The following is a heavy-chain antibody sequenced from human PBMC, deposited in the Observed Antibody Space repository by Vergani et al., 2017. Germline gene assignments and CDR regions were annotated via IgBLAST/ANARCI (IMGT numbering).Heavy chain of an antibody. CDR2: IKNTGDIT. CDR3: GRGSDNYN. D-gene: IGHD5-24*01. J-gene: IGHJ4*02. V-gene: IGHV3-23*01. CDR1: GFTFSSHA. Sequence: EVQLLQSEGAVVQPGGSLRLSCVASGFTFSSHAMSWVRQGHGQGLEWVSSIKNTGDITHYVDSVKGRFTISRDNSKNTLYLQMNSLRVEDTAVYYCGRGSDNYNWGQGTLVTVSS.